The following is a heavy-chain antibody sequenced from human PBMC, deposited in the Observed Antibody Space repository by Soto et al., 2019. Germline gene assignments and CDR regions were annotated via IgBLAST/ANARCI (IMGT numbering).Heavy chain of an antibody. J-gene: IGHJ6*02. CDR1: GFTFSSYW. CDR2: IKQDGSEK. V-gene: IGHV3-7*03. CDR3: ARVEFPSIVGVVIPYYYYGMDV. Sequence: GGSLRLSCAASGFTFSSYWMSWVRQAPGRGLEWVANIKQDGSEKYYVDSVKGRFTISRDNAKNSLYLQMNSLRAEDTAVYYCARVEFPSIVGVVIPYYYYGMDVWGQGTTVTVSS. D-gene: IGHD3-3*02.